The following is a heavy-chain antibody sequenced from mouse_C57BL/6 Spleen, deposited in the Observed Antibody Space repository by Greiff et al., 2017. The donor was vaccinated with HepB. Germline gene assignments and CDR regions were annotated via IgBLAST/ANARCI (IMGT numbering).Heavy chain of an antibody. D-gene: IGHD1-2*01. Sequence: EVQLQQSGPELVKPGASVKISCKASGYTFTDYYMNWVKQSHGKSLEWIGDINPNNGGTSYNQKFKGKATLTVDKSSSTAYMELRSLTSEDSAVYYCARSLHLGFGYWGQGTTLTVSS. J-gene: IGHJ2*01. CDR1: GYTFTDYY. CDR2: INPNNGGT. V-gene: IGHV1-26*01. CDR3: ARSLHLGFGY.